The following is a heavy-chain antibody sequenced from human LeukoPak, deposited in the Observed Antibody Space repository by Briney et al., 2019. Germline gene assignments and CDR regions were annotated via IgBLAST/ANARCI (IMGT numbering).Heavy chain of an antibody. J-gene: IGHJ5*02. Sequence: APVKVSCKASGYTFTGYYMHWVRQAPGQGLEWMGWINPNSGGTNYAQKFQGRVTMTRDTSISTAYMELSRLRSDDTAVYYCASFRITMIVVVRDWFDPWGQGTLVTVSS. CDR2: INPNSGGT. CDR3: ASFRITMIVVVRDWFDP. V-gene: IGHV1-2*02. CDR1: GYTFTGYY. D-gene: IGHD3-22*01.